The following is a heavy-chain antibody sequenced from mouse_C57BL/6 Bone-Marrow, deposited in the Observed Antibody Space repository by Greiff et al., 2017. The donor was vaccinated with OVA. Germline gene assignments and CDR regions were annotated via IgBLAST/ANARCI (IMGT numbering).Heavy chain of an antibody. CDR3: ARDLGSYFPWFAY. CDR2: ISDGGSYT. Sequence: EVKVVESGGGLVKPGGSLKLSCAASGFTFSSYAMSWVRQTPEKRLEWVATISDGGSYTYYPDNVKGRFTISRDNAKNNLYLQMSHLKSEDTAMYYCARDLGSYFPWFAYWGQGTLVTVSA. V-gene: IGHV5-4*01. D-gene: IGHD2-10*01. J-gene: IGHJ3*01. CDR1: GFTFSSYA.